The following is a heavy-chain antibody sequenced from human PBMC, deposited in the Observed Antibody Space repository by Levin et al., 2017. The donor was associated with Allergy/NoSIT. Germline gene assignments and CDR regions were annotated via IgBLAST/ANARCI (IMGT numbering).Heavy chain of an antibody. Sequence: LSLPCAASGFNFHTYGMHWVRQAPGKGLEWVAVISYDGRDKYYVDSVKGRFTISRDNSKNTLYLQMNSLRAEDTAVYYCAKQIHSSSPWGGGQGTLVTVSS. V-gene: IGHV3-30*18. J-gene: IGHJ4*02. CDR1: GFNFHTYG. D-gene: IGHD6-13*01. CDR2: ISYDGRDK. CDR3: AKQIHSSSPWG.